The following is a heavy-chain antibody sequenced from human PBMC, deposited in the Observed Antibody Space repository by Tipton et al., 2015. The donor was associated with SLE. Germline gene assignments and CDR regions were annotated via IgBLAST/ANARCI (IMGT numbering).Heavy chain of an antibody. CDR3: ARRGTGGRSYDY. Sequence: TLSLTCTVSGGSVSSSSYYWGWIRQPPGEGLEWIGTISYGANTYYNPSLKTPVTISVDTSKNQFSLKLGSVTAADTAVYYCARRGTGGRSYDYWGQGTLVTVSS. CDR2: ISYGANT. CDR1: GGSVSSSSYY. D-gene: IGHD7-27*01. J-gene: IGHJ4*02. V-gene: IGHV4-39*01.